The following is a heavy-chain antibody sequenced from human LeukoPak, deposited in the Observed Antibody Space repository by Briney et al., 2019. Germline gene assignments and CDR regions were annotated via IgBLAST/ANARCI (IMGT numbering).Heavy chain of an antibody. CDR1: GFTFSSYA. Sequence: GGSLRLSCAASGFTFSSYAMHWVRQAPGKGLEWVAVISYDGSNKYYADSVKGRFTISRDNSKNTLYLQMNSLRAEDTAVYYCARDRIPLTGDNFGTGFDYWGQGTLVTVSS. V-gene: IGHV3-30-3*01. CDR2: ISYDGSNK. J-gene: IGHJ4*02. D-gene: IGHD7-27*01. CDR3: ARDRIPLTGDNFGTGFDY.